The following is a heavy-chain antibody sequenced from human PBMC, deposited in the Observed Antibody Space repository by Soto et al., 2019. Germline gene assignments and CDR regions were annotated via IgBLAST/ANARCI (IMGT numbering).Heavy chain of an antibody. CDR2: SRNKPKKYTT. CDR1: GFSFSDHY. Sequence: ESGGGLVQPGGSLRLSCAGSGFSFSDHYMDWVRQAPGKGLEWVGRSRNKPKKYTTEYATSVKGRFTISRDDSKNSLYLQMNSLKNEDTAVYYCARISAATSNAFDIWGQGTMVTVSS. V-gene: IGHV3-72*01. D-gene: IGHD6-13*01. J-gene: IGHJ3*02. CDR3: ARISAATSNAFDI.